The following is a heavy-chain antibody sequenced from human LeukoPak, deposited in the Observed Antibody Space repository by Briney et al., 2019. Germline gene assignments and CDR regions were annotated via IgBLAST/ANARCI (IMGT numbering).Heavy chain of an antibody. CDR3: APTYCGGDCYYGY. D-gene: IGHD2-21*01. CDR2: FSGSGGTT. CDR1: GFTFSSYA. V-gene: IGHV3-23*01. J-gene: IGHJ4*02. Sequence: PGGSLRLSCAASGFTFSSYAMNWVRQAPGRGLEWVSGFSGSGGTTYYADSVKGRFTISRDNSKNTLYLQMNSLRADDTAVYYCAPTYCGGDCYYGYWGQGTLVTVSS.